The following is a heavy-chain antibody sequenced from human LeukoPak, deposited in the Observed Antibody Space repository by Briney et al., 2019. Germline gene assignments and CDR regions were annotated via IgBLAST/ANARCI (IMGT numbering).Heavy chain of an antibody. V-gene: IGHV3-53*01. CDR2: LYSGSGT. CDR3: ARVGDHYHWNFDL. Sequence: GGSLRLSCAASGFTVASKYMNWVRQAPGKGLEWVSILYSGSGTYYSDSVMGRFTISRDNSRNTLFLQMDSLRVEDAAVYYCARVGDHYHWNFDLWGRGTLVTVSS. CDR1: GFTVASKY. D-gene: IGHD3-10*01. J-gene: IGHJ2*01.